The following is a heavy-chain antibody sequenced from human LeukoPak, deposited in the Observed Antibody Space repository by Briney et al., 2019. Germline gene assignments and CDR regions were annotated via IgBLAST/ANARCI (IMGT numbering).Heavy chain of an antibody. J-gene: IGHJ4*02. CDR3: ARGSGDTTIFGVVIATYFDH. D-gene: IGHD3-3*01. CDR2: IKRDGSEK. V-gene: IGHV3-7*01. CDR1: GLTLSRYS. Sequence: GGSLRLSCAASGLTLSRYSMHWVRQAPGKGLDWVANIKRDGSEKYYVDSVKGRFTISRDNAKNSLYLQMNTLRAEDTAVYYCARGSGDTTIFGVVIATYFDHWGQGTLVTVSS.